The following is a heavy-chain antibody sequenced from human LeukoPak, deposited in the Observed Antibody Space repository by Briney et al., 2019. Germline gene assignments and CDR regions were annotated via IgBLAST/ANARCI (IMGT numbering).Heavy chain of an antibody. V-gene: IGHV4-34*01. CDR2: INHSGST. J-gene: IGHJ5*02. Sequence: SETLSLICAVYGGSFSGYYWSWIRQPPGKGLEWIGEINHSGSTNYNPSLKSRVTISVDTSKNQFSLKLSSVTAADTAVSYCARGNTRETGIAAAGLWFDPWGQGALVTVSS. CDR3: ARGNTRETGIAAAGLWFDP. CDR1: GGSFSGYY. D-gene: IGHD6-13*01.